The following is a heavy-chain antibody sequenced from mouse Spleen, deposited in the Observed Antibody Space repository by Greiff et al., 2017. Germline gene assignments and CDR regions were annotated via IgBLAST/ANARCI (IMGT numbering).Heavy chain of an antibody. V-gene: IGHV1-69*01. D-gene: IGHD1-2*01. J-gene: IGHJ2*01. CDR2: IDPSDSYT. CDR1: GYTFTSYW. CDR3: ARRGYGPLDY. Sequence: QVQLKQPGAELVMPGASVKLSCKASGYTFTSYWMHWVKQRPGQGLEWIGEIDPSDSYTNYNQKFKGKATLTVDKSSSTAYMQLSSLTSEDSAVYYCARRGYGPLDYWGQGTTLTVSS.